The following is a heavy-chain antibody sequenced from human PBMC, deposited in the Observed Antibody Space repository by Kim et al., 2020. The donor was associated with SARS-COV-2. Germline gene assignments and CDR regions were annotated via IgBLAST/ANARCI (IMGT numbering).Heavy chain of an antibody. CDR1: GFTFSSYW. Sequence: GGSLRLSCAASGFTFSSYWMSWVRQAPGKGLEWVANIKQDGSEKYYVDSVKGRFTISRDNAKNSLYLQMNSLRAEDTAVYYCAREGYCSSTSCYLYAFDIWGQGTMVTVSS. CDR3: AREGYCSSTSCYLYAFDI. D-gene: IGHD2-2*01. J-gene: IGHJ3*02. CDR2: IKQDGSEK. V-gene: IGHV3-7*01.